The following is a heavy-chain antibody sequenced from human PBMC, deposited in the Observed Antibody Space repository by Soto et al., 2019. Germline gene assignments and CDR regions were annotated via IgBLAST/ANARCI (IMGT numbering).Heavy chain of an antibody. CDR2: IIPILGIA. CDR3: ARCYGDLHVSAFDI. CDR1: GGTFSSYT. Sequence: SVKVSCKASGGTFSSYTISWVRQAPGQGLEWMGRIIPILGIANYAQKFQGRVTITADKSTSTAYMELSSLRSEDTAVYYCARCYGDLHVSAFDIWGQGTMVTVSS. V-gene: IGHV1-69*02. D-gene: IGHD4-17*01. J-gene: IGHJ3*02.